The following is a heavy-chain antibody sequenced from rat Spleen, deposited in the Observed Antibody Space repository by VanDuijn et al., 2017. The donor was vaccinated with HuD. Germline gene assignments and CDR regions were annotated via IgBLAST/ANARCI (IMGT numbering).Heavy chain of an antibody. J-gene: IGHJ2*01. Sequence: EVQLVESGGGLVQPGRSLKLSCVASGFTFNNYWMTWIRQAPGKGLEWVASITNTGGSTYYPDSVKGRFTISRDNAKSTLYLQMNSLRSEDTATYYCTRESPESRLHYFDYWGQGVMVTVSS. CDR3: TRESPESRLHYFDY. D-gene: IGHD3-2*01. CDR1: GFTFNNYW. CDR2: ITNTGGST. V-gene: IGHV5-31*01.